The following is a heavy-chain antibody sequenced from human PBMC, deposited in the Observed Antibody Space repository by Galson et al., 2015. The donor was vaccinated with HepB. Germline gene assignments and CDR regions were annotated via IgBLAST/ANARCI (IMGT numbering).Heavy chain of an antibody. D-gene: IGHD3-3*01. CDR3: ARVNYDFWSGSGAYYYYMDV. V-gene: IGHV3-53*01. CDR2: IYSGGST. J-gene: IGHJ6*03. Sequence: SLRLSCAASGFTVGSNYMSWVRQAPGKGLEWVSVIYSGGSTYYADSVKGRLTISRDNSKNTLYLQMDSLRAEDTAVYYCARVNYDFWSGSGAYYYYMDVWGKGTTVTVSS. CDR1: GFTVGSNY.